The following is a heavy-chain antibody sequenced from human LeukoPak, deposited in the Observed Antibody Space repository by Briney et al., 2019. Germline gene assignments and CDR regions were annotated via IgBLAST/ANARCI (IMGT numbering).Heavy chain of an antibody. CDR3: ATGYSYIDY. D-gene: IGHD5-18*01. CDR2: INHSGST. Sequence: PSETLSLTRAVYGGSFSGYYWSWIRQPPGKGLEWIGEINHSGSTNYNPSLKSRVTISVDTSKNQFSLKLSSVTAADTAVYYCATGYSYIDYWGQGTLVTVSS. CDR1: GGSFSGYY. J-gene: IGHJ4*02. V-gene: IGHV4-34*01.